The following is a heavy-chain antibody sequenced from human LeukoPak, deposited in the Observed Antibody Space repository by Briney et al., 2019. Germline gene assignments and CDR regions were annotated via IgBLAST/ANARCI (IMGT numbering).Heavy chain of an antibody. J-gene: IGHJ4*02. CDR1: GFTFSSYW. V-gene: IGHV3-7*01. Sequence: GGSLRLSCVGSGFTFSSYWMSWVRQAPGKGLEWVANINQDGSEKYDVDSAKGRFTISRDNAKNSLYLQMNSLRAEDTAVYYCARDGLWFGELLYYFDYWGQGTLVTVSS. CDR2: INQDGSEK. CDR3: ARDGLWFGELLYYFDY. D-gene: IGHD3-10*01.